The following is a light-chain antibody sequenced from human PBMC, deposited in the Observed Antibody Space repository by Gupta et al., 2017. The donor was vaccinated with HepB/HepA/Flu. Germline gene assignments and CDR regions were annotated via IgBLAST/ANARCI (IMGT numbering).Light chain of an antibody. CDR1: QCIRTY. V-gene: IGKV1-39*01. CDR2: AAS. CDR3: QQTNSLPLT. J-gene: IGKJ3*01. Sequence: SQLTQYPSSLPASVGGRVTITCRASQCIRTYLDWYQHKPGKAPKVLIYAASSLQSGVPSRFSGSGSGTDFTLTISSLQPEDFATYYCQQTNSLPLTFGGGTKVDIK.